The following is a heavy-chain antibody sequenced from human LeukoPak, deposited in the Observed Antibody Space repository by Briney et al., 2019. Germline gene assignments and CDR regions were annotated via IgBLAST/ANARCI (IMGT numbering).Heavy chain of an antibody. V-gene: IGHV3-53*01. CDR2: IYSGGST. Sequence: GGSLRLSCAASGFTVSSNYMSWVRQAPGKGLEWVSVIYSGGSTYYADSVKGRFTISRDNSKNTLYLQMNSLRAEDTAVYYCAREAGGGCGHFDYWGQGTLVTVSS. D-gene: IGHD2-15*01. J-gene: IGHJ4*02. CDR3: AREAGGGCGHFDY. CDR1: GFTVSSNY.